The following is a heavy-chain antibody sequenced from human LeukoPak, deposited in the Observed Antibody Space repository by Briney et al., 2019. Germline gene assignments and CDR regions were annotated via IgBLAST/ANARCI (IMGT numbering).Heavy chain of an antibody. CDR1: GYSFTSYW. J-gene: IGHJ6*02. V-gene: IGHV5-51*01. D-gene: IGHD6-6*01. CDR3: ARPGSSSNYYYYGMDV. CDR2: IYPGDSDT. Sequence: GESLKISCKGSGYSFTSYWIGWVRQLPGKGLEWMGIIYPGDSDTRYSPSFQGQVTISADKSISTAYLQWSSLKASDTAMYYCARPGSSSNYYYYGMDVWGQGTTVTVSS.